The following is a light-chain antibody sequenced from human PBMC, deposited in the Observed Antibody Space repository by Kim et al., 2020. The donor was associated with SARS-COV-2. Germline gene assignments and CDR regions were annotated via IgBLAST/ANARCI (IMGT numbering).Light chain of an antibody. Sequence: SYELTQPPSLSVSPGQTARIACSGDGLTQNYGYWYQQRPGQAPLLVIYKDIDRPSGIPERFSGSSSGTTLTLTITAVQAEDEADYYCQSTDTSGTWLFGGGTKLTVL. CDR2: KDI. CDR1: GLTQNY. CDR3: QSTDTSGTWL. J-gene: IGLJ3*02. V-gene: IGLV3-25*03.